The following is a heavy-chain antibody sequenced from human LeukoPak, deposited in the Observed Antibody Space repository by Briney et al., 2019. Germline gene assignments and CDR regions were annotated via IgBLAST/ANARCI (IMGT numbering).Heavy chain of an antibody. V-gene: IGHV3-15*01. D-gene: IGHD6-13*01. Sequence: GASLRLSCAASGFALSSAWLNWVRQAPGKGLEWVGHFKSKTATNSAAPVKGRFTFSSDDSQNTLYLQMSSLKTEDTAVYYCTTDLAAVGKGEFDNWGQGTLVTVSS. CDR2: FKSKTAT. CDR3: TTDLAAVGKGEFDN. J-gene: IGHJ4*02. CDR1: GFALSSAW.